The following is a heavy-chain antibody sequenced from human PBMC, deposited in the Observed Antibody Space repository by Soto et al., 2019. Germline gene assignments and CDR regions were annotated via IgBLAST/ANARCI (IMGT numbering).Heavy chain of an antibody. J-gene: IGHJ5*01. D-gene: IGHD4-17*01. V-gene: IGHV4-4*02. CDR3: ASRDTVTSVDS. CDR2: IYRTGST. CDR1: GGSFTSNNW. Sequence: QVQLQESGPGLVKPSGTLSLTCAVSGGSFTSNNWWTWVRQPPGQGLEWIGEIYRTGSTNYNPSLKSRVTTSLDKSAIRYSLKVPSLTAADTAVYSCASRDTVTSVDSLGQGTLVTLSS.